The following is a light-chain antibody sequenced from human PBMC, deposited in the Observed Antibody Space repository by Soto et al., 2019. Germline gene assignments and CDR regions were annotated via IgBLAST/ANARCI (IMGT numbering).Light chain of an antibody. CDR2: EVN. Sequence: QSALTQPASVSGSPGQSITISCTGTSSDVGSHNLVSWYQQHPGQAPKLMIYEVNKRPLRVSARFSASKSGNTASLTISGLQAEDEADYYCCSYGGSRAVFGGGTQLTVL. CDR3: CSYGGSRAV. J-gene: IGLJ7*01. V-gene: IGLV2-23*02. CDR1: SSDVGSHNL.